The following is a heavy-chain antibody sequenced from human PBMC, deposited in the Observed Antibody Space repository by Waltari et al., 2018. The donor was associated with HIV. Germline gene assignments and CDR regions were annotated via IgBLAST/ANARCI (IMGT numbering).Heavy chain of an antibody. D-gene: IGHD3-9*01. V-gene: IGHV4-39*01. J-gene: IGHJ5*02. CDR3: ARHTSGEGPYYDILTGYPTDFNWFDP. CDR1: GGSISSSSYY. CDR2: IYYSGRT. Sequence: QLQLQESGPGLVKPSETLSLTCTVSGGSISSSSYYWGWIRQPPGKGLEWIGSIYYSGRTYHNPSLKSRVTISVDTSKNQFSLKLSSVTAADTAVYYCARHTSGEGPYYDILTGYPTDFNWFDPWGQGTLVTVSS.